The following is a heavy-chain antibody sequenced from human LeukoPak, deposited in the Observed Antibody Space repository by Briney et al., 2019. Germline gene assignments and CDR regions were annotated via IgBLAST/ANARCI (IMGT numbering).Heavy chain of an antibody. J-gene: IGHJ4*02. Sequence: PSQTLSLTCTVSGGSISSGSYYWSWIRQPAGKGLEWIGRIYTSGSTNYNPSLKSRVTISVDTSKNQFSLELSSVTAADTAVYYCARVLYYYDSSGLIDYWGQGTLVTVSS. V-gene: IGHV4-61*02. CDR3: ARVLYYYDSSGLIDY. CDR1: GGSISSGSYY. D-gene: IGHD3-22*01. CDR2: IYTSGST.